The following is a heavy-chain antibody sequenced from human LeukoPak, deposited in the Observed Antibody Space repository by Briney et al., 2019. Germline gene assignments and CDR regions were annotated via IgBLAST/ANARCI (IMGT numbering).Heavy chain of an antibody. CDR1: GFTFSNYW. CDR2: TNRDGSTT. V-gene: IGHV3-74*03. J-gene: IGHJ4*02. D-gene: IGHD3-10*01. Sequence: GGSLILSCAASGFTFSNYWVHWVRQAPGKGLVWVSRTNRDGSTTKYADSVKGRFTVSRDNAKNTLNLQMNSLRAEDTAVYYCARDKKSGESSEIDYWGQGTLVTVSS. CDR3: ARDKKSGESSEIDY.